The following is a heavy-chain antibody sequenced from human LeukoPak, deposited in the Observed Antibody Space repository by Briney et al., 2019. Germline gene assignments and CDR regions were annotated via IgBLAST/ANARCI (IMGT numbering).Heavy chain of an antibody. V-gene: IGHV3-23*01. Sequence: GGSLRLSCAASGFTFSSYAMSWVRQAPGKGLEWVSAISGSGGTTYYADSVKGRFTISRDNSKNTLYLQMNSLRAEDTAVYYCAKDGEPNYYDRSGYYGYWGQGTLVTVSS. CDR3: AKDGEPNYYDRSGYYGY. D-gene: IGHD3-22*01. CDR1: GFTFSSYA. CDR2: ISGSGGTT. J-gene: IGHJ4*02.